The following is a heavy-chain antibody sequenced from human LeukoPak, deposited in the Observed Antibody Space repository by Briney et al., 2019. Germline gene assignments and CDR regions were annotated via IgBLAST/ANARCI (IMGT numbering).Heavy chain of an antibody. V-gene: IGHV3-74*01. J-gene: IGHJ4*02. CDR1: GFTFSDYW. D-gene: IGHD3-22*01. CDR2: ITSDGTRT. Sequence: GGSLRLSCAASGFTFSDYWIYWVRQAPGKGLVWVSHITSDGTRTNYADSVKGRFTISRDNAKNTVYLQMNSLRAEDTAVYYCAASSGVNDYWGQGTLVTVSS. CDR3: AASSGVNDY.